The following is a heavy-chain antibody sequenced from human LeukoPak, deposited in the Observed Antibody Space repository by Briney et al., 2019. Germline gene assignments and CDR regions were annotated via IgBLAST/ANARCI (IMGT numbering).Heavy chain of an antibody. V-gene: IGHV4-4*07. CDR3: AREGWEQWLVLNAFDI. J-gene: IGHJ3*02. CDR2: IYTSGST. CDR1: GGSISSYY. D-gene: IGHD6-19*01. Sequence: SETLSLTCTVSGGSISSYYWSWIRQPAGKGLEWIGRIYTSGSTNYNPSLKSRVTMSVDTSKNQFSLKLSSVTAADTAVYYCAREGWEQWLVLNAFDIWGQGTMVTVSS.